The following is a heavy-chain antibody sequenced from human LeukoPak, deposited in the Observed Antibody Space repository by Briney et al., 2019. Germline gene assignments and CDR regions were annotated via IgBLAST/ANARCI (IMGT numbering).Heavy chain of an antibody. CDR2: IYYSGST. J-gene: IGHJ5*02. D-gene: IGHD1-1*01. Sequence: SETLSLTCAVYGGSFSGDYWNWIRQPPGKGLEWIGYIYYSGSTNYNPSLKSRVTISVDTSKNQFSLKLSSVTAADTAVYYCARSQTGTTLLNWFDPWGQGTLVTVSS. CDR3: ARSQTGTTLLNWFDP. V-gene: IGHV4-59*01. CDR1: GGSFSGDY.